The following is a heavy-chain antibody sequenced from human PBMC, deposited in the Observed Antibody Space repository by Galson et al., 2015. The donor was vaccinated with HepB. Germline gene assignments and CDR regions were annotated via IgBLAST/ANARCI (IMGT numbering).Heavy chain of an antibody. D-gene: IGHD2-2*01. Sequence: SLRLSCAASGFIFGIYTMHWVRQAPGKGLEWVSAINAGGGGTYYADSVTGRFTISRDNSKNTLYLQMNSLRAEDTAVYYCARRGGYCSSTSCSSDYWGQGTLVTVSS. CDR2: INAGGGGT. CDR1: GFIFGIYT. V-gene: IGHV3-23*01. J-gene: IGHJ4*02. CDR3: ARRGGYCSSTSCSSDY.